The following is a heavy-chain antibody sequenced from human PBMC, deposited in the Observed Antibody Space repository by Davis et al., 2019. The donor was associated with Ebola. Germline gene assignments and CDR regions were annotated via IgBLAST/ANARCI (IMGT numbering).Heavy chain of an antibody. Sequence: PGGSLRLSCATSGFTFTLYYMSWIRQAPGKGPEWVANINTYGIAPYYVDSVRGRFTISRDNAKNSLYLQMNSLRAEDTAVYYCARQYCSDTTCYTNAFDVWGQGTWVTVSS. CDR2: INTYGIAP. CDR1: GFTFTLYY. CDR3: ARQYCSDTTCYTNAFDV. J-gene: IGHJ3*01. D-gene: IGHD2-2*02. V-gene: IGHV3-7*01.